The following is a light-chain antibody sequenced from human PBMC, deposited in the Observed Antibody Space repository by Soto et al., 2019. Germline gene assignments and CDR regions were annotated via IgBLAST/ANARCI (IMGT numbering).Light chain of an antibody. J-gene: IGLJ1*01. CDR2: RND. V-gene: IGLV1-47*01. CDR3: AAWDDSLSGFYV. Sequence: QSVLTQPPSASGTPGQRVTVSCSGSSSNIGSNSVYWYQQLPGTAPKLLIYRNDQRPSGVPDRFSGSKSGTSASLAISRLRSEDEADYYCAAWDDSLSGFYVFGTGTKVTVL. CDR1: SSNIGSNS.